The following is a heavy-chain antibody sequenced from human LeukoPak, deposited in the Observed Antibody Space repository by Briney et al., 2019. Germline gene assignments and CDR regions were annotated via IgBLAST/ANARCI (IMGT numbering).Heavy chain of an antibody. CDR2: INPSGGST. CDR1: GYTFTSYF. V-gene: IGHV1-46*01. D-gene: IGHD3-3*01. CDR3: ARGDHVRIYAESAFDI. J-gene: IGHJ3*02. Sequence: ASVKVSCKSYGYTFTSYFMHWVRQAPGQGLEWMGIINPSGGSTNYAQKFQGRVTMTSDTSTSTVYMELSRLRSEDTAVYYCARGDHVRIYAESAFDIWGQGTKVTVSS.